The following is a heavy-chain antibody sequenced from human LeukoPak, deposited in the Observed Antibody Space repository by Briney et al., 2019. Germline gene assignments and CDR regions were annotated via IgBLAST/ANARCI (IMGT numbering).Heavy chain of an antibody. D-gene: IGHD3-22*01. Sequence: SETLSLTCTVSGGSISSYYWSWIRQPPGKGLEWIGYISYSGSTNYNPSLESRVTISGDTSKNQFSLKLSSVTAADTAVYYCARQFSFNYYDSSGYPAFDIWGQGTMVTVSS. CDR1: GGSISSYY. CDR2: ISYSGST. J-gene: IGHJ3*02. CDR3: ARQFSFNYYDSSGYPAFDI. V-gene: IGHV4-59*08.